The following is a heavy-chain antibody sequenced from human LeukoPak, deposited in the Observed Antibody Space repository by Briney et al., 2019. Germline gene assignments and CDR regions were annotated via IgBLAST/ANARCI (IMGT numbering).Heavy chain of an antibody. D-gene: IGHD6-13*01. V-gene: IGHV3-30*02. CDR1: GFTFSSYS. CDR3: ATLRGSSWSIYYYGMDV. Sequence: GGSLRLSCAASGFTFSSYSMNWVRQAPGKGLEWVAFIRYDGSNKYYADSVKGRFTISRDNSKNTLYLQMNSLRAEDTAVYYCATLRGSSWSIYYYGMDVWGQGTTVTVSS. CDR2: IRYDGSNK. J-gene: IGHJ6*02.